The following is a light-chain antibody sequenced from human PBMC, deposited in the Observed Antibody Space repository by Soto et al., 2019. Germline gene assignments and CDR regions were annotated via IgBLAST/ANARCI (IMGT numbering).Light chain of an antibody. CDR2: ATP. CDR3: QQRSNS. CDR1: QRVYSSY. Sequence: EIMLTQSPATLSLSPGERVTLSCRASQRVYSSYLAWYQQRPGQAPRLLFYATPFRATGIPDRFRGSGSGTDFTLTVSSLEPEDSAVYYCQQRSNSFGQGTRLEVK. J-gene: IGKJ5*01. V-gene: IGKV3D-20*02.